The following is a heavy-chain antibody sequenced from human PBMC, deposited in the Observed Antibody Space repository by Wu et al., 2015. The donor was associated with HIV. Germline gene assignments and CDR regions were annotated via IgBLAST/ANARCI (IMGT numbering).Heavy chain of an antibody. D-gene: IGHD5-18*01. CDR3: AGGGGRTSMDPFDF. V-gene: IGHV1-69*04. Sequence: QVQLVQSGAEVKKPGSSVKVSCKASGGTFSSYAISWVRQAPGQGLEWMGIINPSSAYATYAQKFQGRVTMTRDTSTSTAYMDVSSLRSADTAVYYCAGGGGRTSMDPFDFWGQGNTGHRLL. CDR2: INPSSAYA. CDR1: GGTFSSYA. J-gene: IGHJ4*02.